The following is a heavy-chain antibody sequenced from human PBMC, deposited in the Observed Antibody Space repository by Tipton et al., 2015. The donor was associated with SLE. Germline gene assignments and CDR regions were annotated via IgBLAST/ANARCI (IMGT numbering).Heavy chain of an antibody. Sequence: TLSLTCAVYGGSFSGYYWSWIRQPPGKGLAWIGEISHSGSPNYNPSLKSRVTISVDTSKNQYSLKLSSVTAADTAVYYCARGVSAIGGWFDPWGQGTLVTVSS. J-gene: IGHJ5*02. V-gene: IGHV4-34*01. D-gene: IGHD2-15*01. CDR1: GGSFSGYY. CDR3: ARGVSAIGGWFDP. CDR2: ISHSGSP.